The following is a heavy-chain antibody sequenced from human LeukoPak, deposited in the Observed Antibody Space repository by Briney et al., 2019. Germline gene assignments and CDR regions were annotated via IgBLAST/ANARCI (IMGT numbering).Heavy chain of an antibody. J-gene: IGHJ5*02. V-gene: IGHV4-34*01. Sequence: SETLSLTCAVYGGSFSTYYWSWIRQPPGKGLEWIGEVNHGGSTNYNPSLKSRVTISVDTSTNQFSLKLSSVTAADTAVYYCARAPPYCSSTSYYPNRWFDPWGQGTLVTVSS. CDR1: GGSFSTYY. D-gene: IGHD2-2*01. CDR3: ARAPPYCSSTSYYPNRWFDP. CDR2: VNHGGST.